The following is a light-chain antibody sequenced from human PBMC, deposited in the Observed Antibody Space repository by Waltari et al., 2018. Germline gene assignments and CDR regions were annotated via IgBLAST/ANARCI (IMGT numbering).Light chain of an antibody. CDR1: QSLLHSNGYNY. J-gene: IGKJ5*01. V-gene: IGKV2-28*01. Sequence: DIVMTQSPLSLPVTPGEPASISCRSSQSLLHSNGYNYLDWYVQKPGQSPQLLIYLAFNRASGVPERFSGSGSGTDFTLKISRVKAEDVAIYYCMQALQIPVTFGQGTRVEIK. CDR2: LAF. CDR3: MQALQIPVT.